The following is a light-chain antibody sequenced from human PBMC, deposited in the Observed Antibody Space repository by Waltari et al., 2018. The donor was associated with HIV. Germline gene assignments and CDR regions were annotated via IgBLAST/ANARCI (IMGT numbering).Light chain of an antibody. V-gene: IGLV2-23*02. CDR3: CSYAGASTWV. Sequence: QSALTQPASVSGSPGQSITIFCNGTTRDDGSYNLVSWYQQHPGKAPKLLILEVKRRTSGVSDRFSASKSGNTASTASLTISGLQAEDEADYYCCSYAGASTWVFGGGTRLTVL. CDR2: EVK. CDR1: TRDDGSYNL. J-gene: IGLJ3*02.